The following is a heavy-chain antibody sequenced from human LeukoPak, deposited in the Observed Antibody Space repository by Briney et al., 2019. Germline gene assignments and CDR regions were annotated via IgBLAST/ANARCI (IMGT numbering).Heavy chain of an antibody. CDR2: ISGSGGST. D-gene: IGHD3-22*01. J-gene: IGHJ4*02. CDR3: AKGDSSGYYYRPGYYFDY. CDR1: GFTFSSYA. V-gene: IGHV3-23*01. Sequence: GGSLRLSCAASGFTFSSYAMSWVRQAPGKGLEWVSAISGSGGSTYYADSVKGRFTISRDNSENTLYLQMNSLRAEDTAVCYCAKGDSSGYYYRPGYYFDYWGQGTLVTVSS.